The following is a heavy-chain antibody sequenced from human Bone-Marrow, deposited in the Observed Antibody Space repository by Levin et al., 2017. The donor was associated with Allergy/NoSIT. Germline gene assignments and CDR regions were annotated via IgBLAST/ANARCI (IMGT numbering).Heavy chain of an antibody. CDR2: IEYSVTT. Sequence: SQTLSLTCNVSCVSVTARDYYWSWIRQSPGKGLEWIGYIEYSVTTTSNPSLKSRVTISIDTSKNQFFLTLTSVTAADTAVYYCGRDRSSPGENWFDTWGQGTLVTVSS. CDR1: CVSVTARDYY. V-gene: IGHV4-30-4*08. D-gene: IGHD1-14*01. J-gene: IGHJ5*02. CDR3: GRDRSSPGENWFDT.